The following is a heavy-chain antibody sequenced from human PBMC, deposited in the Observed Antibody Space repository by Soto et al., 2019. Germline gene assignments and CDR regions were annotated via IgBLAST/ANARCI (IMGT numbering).Heavy chain of an antibody. J-gene: IGHJ4*02. CDR3: AKDRQIYSSSWYYFDY. D-gene: IGHD6-13*01. CDR2: ISGSGGST. Sequence: PGGSLRLSCAASGFTFSSYAMSWVRQAPGKGLEWVSAISGSGGSTYYADSVKGRFTIPRDNSKNTLYLQMNSLRAEDTAVYYCAKDRQIYSSSWYYFDYWGQGTLVTVSS. V-gene: IGHV3-23*01. CDR1: GFTFSSYA.